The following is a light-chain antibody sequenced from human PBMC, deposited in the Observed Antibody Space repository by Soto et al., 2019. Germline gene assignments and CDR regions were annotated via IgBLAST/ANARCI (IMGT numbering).Light chain of an antibody. CDR2: RAS. J-gene: IGKJ1*01. V-gene: IGKV3-15*01. Sequence: EIVMTQSPATLSVSPGERATLSCRASQSISSNLAWYQQKLGQAPRLLIYRASTRATGIPARFSGSGSGTEFTLTISSLQSEDFALYYCQQYHDWPPWTFGQGTKV. CDR3: QQYHDWPPWT. CDR1: QSISSN.